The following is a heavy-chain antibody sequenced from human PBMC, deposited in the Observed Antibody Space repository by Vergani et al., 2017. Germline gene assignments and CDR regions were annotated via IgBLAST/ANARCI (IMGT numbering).Heavy chain of an antibody. Sequence: QVQLQESGPGLVKPSQTLSLTCTVSGGSISSYYWSWIRQPPGKGLEWIGYIYYSGSTNYNPSLKSRVTISVDTSKNQFSLKLSSVTAADTAVYYCASTILTGYYTPFDYWGQGTLVTVSS. D-gene: IGHD3-9*01. CDR2: IYYSGST. CDR1: GGSISSYY. J-gene: IGHJ4*02. CDR3: ASTILTGYYTPFDY. V-gene: IGHV4-59*01.